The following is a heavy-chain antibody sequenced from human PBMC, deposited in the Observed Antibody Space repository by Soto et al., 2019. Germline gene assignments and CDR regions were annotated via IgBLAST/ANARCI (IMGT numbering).Heavy chain of an antibody. J-gene: IGHJ3*02. CDR3: ARAKIQLADAFDI. CDR2: INPNSGGT. Sequence: GASAKVSCKASGYTFTGYYMHWVRQAPGQGLEWMGWINPNSGGTNYAQKFQGWVTMTRDTSISTAYMELSRLRSDDTAVYYCARAKIQLADAFDIWGQGTMVTVSS. CDR1: GYTFTGYY. V-gene: IGHV1-2*04. D-gene: IGHD1-1*01.